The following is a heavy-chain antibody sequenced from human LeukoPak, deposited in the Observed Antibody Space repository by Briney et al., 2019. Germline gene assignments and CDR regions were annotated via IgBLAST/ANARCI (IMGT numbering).Heavy chain of an antibody. D-gene: IGHD1-26*01. J-gene: IGHJ6*03. CDR3: ARAKKRSGRSRNFYLDV. CDR1: DDPINSGVYY. Sequence: SETLSLTCTVSDDPINSGVYYWNWIRHPAGKGLEWIGHIYTSGTTTNSNPSLKSRVAISLDTSKNHFSLKLSSVTAADTAVYYCARAKKRSGRSRNFYLDVWGKGTTVTVSS. CDR2: IYTSGTTT. V-gene: IGHV4-61*09.